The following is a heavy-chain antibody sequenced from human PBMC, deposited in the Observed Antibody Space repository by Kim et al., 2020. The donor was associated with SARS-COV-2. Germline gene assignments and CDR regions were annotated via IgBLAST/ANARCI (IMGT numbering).Heavy chain of an antibody. J-gene: IGHJ5*02. V-gene: IGHV4-39*01. Sequence: SETLSLTCTVSGGSISSSSYYWGWIRQPPGKGLEWIGSIYYSGSTYYNPSLKSRVTISVDTSKNQFSLKLSSVTAADTAVYYCARRGGGPPPLGLNWFDPWGQGTLVTVSS. D-gene: IGHD2-15*01. CDR3: ARRGGGPPPLGLNWFDP. CDR2: IYYSGST. CDR1: GGSISSSSYY.